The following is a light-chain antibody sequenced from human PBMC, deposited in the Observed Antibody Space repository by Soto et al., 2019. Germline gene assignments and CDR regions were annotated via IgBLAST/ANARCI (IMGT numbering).Light chain of an antibody. J-gene: IGKJ2*01. V-gene: IGKV1-5*03. Sequence: DIQMTQSPSTLSASVGDRVTITCRTSESISSWLAWYQHKSGNAPKLLIYKASTSNSGVPSRFTGSGSGAEFNLTISRLQPEDFATYYCQHFYNYVYTFGQGTRLEIK. CDR3: QHFYNYVYT. CDR1: ESISSW. CDR2: KAS.